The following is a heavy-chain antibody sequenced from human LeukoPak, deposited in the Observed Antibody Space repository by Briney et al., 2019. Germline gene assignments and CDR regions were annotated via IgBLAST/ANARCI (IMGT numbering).Heavy chain of an antibody. J-gene: IGHJ4*02. D-gene: IGHD1-26*01. Sequence: TVKVSCKASGYTFTSYYMHWVRQAPGQGLEWMGRIIPILGIANYAQKFQGRVTITADKSTSTAYMELSSLRSEDTAVYYCARTFSGSYVDYWGQGTLVTVSS. CDR2: IIPILGIA. V-gene: IGHV1-69*02. CDR3: ARTFSGSYVDY. CDR1: GYTFTSYY.